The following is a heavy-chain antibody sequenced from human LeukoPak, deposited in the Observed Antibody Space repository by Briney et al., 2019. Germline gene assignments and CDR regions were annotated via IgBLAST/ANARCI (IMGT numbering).Heavy chain of an antibody. CDR1: GFTFSTYA. D-gene: IGHD7-27*01. Sequence: GGSLRLSCAASGFTFSTYAMGWVRQAPGKGLEWVSAISGGGGSTYYADSVKSRFTISRDNSKNTLYLQMNSLRAEDTAVYYCAKAQELGNYEFFLFDYWGQGALVTVSS. J-gene: IGHJ4*02. CDR3: AKAQELGNYEFFLFDY. CDR2: ISGGGGST. V-gene: IGHV3-23*01.